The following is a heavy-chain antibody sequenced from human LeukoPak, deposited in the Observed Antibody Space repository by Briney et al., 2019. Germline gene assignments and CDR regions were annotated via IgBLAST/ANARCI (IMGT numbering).Heavy chain of an antibody. V-gene: IGHV3-23*01. Sequence: PGGSLRLSRAASGFTFTSYAMNWVRQAPGKGLEGVSVIIGNCVTTYYADSVKGRFTISRDNSKNTVFLQVNSLRAEDTAVYYCAREIGVRTLDFWGQGTLVRVSS. J-gene: IGHJ4*02. CDR3: AREIGVRTLDF. CDR1: GFTFTSYA. CDR2: IIGNCVTT. D-gene: IGHD3-16*01.